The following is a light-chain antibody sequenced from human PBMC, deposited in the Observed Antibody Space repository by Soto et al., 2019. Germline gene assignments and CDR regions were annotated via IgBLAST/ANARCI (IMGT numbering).Light chain of an antibody. Sequence: DITLTQSHSTLSASVGAAVTLTCRASQRISGWLAWNQQKPGKAPKLLIYDVSALKRGVPPRFSGSGSGTEFTLTISSLQPEDFATYYCQQYDSFSVTFGQGTKVDIK. CDR2: DVS. V-gene: IGKV1-5*01. J-gene: IGKJ1*01. CDR3: QQYDSFSVT. CDR1: QRISGW.